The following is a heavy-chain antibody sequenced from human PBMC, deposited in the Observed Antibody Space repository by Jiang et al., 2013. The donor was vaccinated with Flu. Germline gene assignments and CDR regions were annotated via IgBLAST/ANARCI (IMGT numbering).Heavy chain of an antibody. D-gene: IGHD4-17*01. CDR3: ARLNTLTRWHTFDI. CDR1: GDSIISRNW. V-gene: IGHV4-4*02. CDR2: YHHTANT. Sequence: GSGLVKPSGTLSLTCAVSGDSIISRNWWTWVRQPPGKGRGVDWGKYHHTANTNDNPSLKSRATISVDKSKNQFSLNLTSVTAADTAIYFCARLNTLTRWHTFDIWGQGIMVTISS. J-gene: IGHJ3*02.